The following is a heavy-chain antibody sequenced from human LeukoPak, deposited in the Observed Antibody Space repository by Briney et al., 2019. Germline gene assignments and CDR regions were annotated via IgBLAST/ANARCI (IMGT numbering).Heavy chain of an antibody. V-gene: IGHV3-48*01. CDR2: ISSISSTI. CDR3: ARGPRSHYYYMDV. Sequence: GGSLRLSCTASGFTFNGYGMNWVRQAPGKGLEWGSYISSISSTIYYSDSVKGRFTISRDNAKNSLYLQMNSLRAEDTAVYYCARGPRSHYYYMDVWGKGTTVTVSS. J-gene: IGHJ6*03. CDR1: GFTFNGYG.